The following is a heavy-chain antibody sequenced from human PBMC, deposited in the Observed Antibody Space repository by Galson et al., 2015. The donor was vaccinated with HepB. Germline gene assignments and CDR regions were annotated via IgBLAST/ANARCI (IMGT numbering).Heavy chain of an antibody. CDR3: ARDRRTETTFFYYFYGMDV. D-gene: IGHD4-17*01. V-gene: IGHV3-30-3*01. J-gene: IGHJ6*02. CDR2: ISYDGSNK. CDR1: GFTFSRYA. Sequence: SLRLSCAASGFTFSRYAMHWVRQAPGKGLEWVAVISYDGSNKYYADSMKGRFTISRDNSKNTLYLQMNSLRAEDTAVYYCARDRRTETTFFYYFYGMDVWGQGTTVTVSS.